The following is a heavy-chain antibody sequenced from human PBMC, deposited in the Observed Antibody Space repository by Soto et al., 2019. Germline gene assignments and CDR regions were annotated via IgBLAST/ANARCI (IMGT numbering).Heavy chain of an antibody. CDR1: GFAFSSYE. D-gene: IGHD3-10*01. V-gene: IGHV3-48*03. CDR2: ITSNSETI. J-gene: IGHJ6*02. CDR3: PRGGYDFTRSGYFLYYYAMDV. Sequence: GGSLRLSCVFSGFAFSSYEMNWVRQAPGKGLEWLSHITSNSETIYYTDSVGGRFTISRDNAMNSLFLQMNSLRADDTATYYCPRGGYDFTRSGYFLYYYAMDVWGQGTSVTVSS.